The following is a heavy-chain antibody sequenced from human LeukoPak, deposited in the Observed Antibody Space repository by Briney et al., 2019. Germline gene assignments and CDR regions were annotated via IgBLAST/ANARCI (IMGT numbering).Heavy chain of an antibody. CDR1: GFTFSSFP. J-gene: IGHJ2*01. CDR3: ARSLIPGRWYFDL. Sequence: GGSLRLSCAVSGFTFSSFPFHWVRQAPGKGLEWVAAISTDGSHKYHGDSVKGRFTISRDNPMNTVYLQMNGLRPDDTAVYYCARSLIPGRWYFDLWGRGTLVTVSS. D-gene: IGHD3-16*01. V-gene: IGHV3-30*04. CDR2: ISTDGSHK.